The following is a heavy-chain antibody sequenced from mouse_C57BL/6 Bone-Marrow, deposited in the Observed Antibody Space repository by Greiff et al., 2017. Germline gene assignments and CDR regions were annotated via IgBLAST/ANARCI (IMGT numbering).Heavy chain of an antibody. CDR3: ARQITSFDY. J-gene: IGHJ2*01. D-gene: IGHD1-1*01. CDR2: ISSGGSYT. V-gene: IGHV5-6*01. Sequence: EVQGVESGGDLVKPGGSLKLSCAASGFTFSSYGMSWVRQTPDKRLEWVATISSGGSYTYYPDSVKGRFTISRDNAKNTLYLQMSILKSEDTSMYYCARQITSFDYWGQGTTLTVSS. CDR1: GFTFSSYG.